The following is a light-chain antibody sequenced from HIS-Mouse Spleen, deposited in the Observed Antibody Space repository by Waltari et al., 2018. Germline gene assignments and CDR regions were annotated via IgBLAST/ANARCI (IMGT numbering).Light chain of an antibody. Sequence: SYELTQPPSVSVSPGQTASIPCSGDKLGDKYACWYQQKPGQSPVLVIYQDSKRPSGIPERLSGSNSGNTATLTISGTQAMDEADYYCQAWDSSTVVVFGGGTKLTVL. J-gene: IGLJ2*01. CDR3: QAWDSSTVVV. V-gene: IGLV3-1*01. CDR1: KLGDKY. CDR2: QDS.